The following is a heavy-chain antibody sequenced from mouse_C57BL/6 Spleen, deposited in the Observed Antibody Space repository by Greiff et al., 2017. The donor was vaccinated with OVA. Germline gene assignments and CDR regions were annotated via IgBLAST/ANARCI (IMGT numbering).Heavy chain of an antibody. CDR1: GYTFTSYW. CDR2: IYPGSGST. V-gene: IGHV1-55*01. J-gene: IGHJ2*01. CDR3: AFYYYGSSYEDY. Sequence: VQLQQPGAELVKPGASVKMSCKASGYTFTSYWITWVKQRPGQGLEWIGDIYPGSGSTNYNEKFKSKATLTVDTSSSTAYMQLSSLTSEDSAVYYCAFYYYGSSYEDYWGQGTTLTVSS. D-gene: IGHD1-1*01.